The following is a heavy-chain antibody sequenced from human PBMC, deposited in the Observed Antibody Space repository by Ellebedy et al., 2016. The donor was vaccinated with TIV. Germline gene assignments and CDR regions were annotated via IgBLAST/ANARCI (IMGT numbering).Heavy chain of an antibody. J-gene: IGHJ4*02. V-gene: IGHV4-34*01. CDR1: GGSFSGYY. Sequence: SETLSLXXAVYGGSFSGYYWSWIRQPPGKGLEWIGEINHSGSTNYNPSLKSRVTISVDTSKNQFSLKLSSVTAADTAVYYCARGGNYFDYWGQGTLVTVSS. CDR2: INHSGST. CDR3: ARGGNYFDY.